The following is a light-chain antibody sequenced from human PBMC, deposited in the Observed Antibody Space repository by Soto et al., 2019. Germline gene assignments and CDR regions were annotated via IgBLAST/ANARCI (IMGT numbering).Light chain of an antibody. V-gene: IGKV3-15*01. CDR3: QQYGSSPPIT. J-gene: IGKJ5*01. Sequence: EIVLTQSPATLSLSPGERATLSFRASQSVSSFLAWYQQKPGQAPRLLIYGTSTRATGIPARFSGSGSGTEFTLTFSSLQSEDFAVYYCQQYGSSPPITFGQGTRLEI. CDR1: QSVSSF. CDR2: GTS.